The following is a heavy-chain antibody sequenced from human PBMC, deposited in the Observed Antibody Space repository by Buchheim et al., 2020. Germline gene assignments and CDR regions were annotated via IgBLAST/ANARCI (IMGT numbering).Heavy chain of an antibody. CDR2: ISYDGSNK. CDR3: AKDDSYGSP. CDR1: GFTFSSYG. D-gene: IGHD5-18*01. J-gene: IGHJ5*02. V-gene: IGHV3-30*18. Sequence: QVQLVESGGGVVQPGRSLRLSCAASGFTFSSYGMHWVRQAPGKGLEWVAVISYDGSNKYYADSVKGRFTISRDNSKNTLYLQMNSLRAEDTAVYYCAKDDSYGSPWGQGTL.